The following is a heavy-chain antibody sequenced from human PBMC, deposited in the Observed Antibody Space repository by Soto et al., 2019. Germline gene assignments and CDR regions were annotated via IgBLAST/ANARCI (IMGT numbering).Heavy chain of an antibody. Sequence: QVQLVQSGAEVKNPGASVKLSCKASGYIFTNYYIHWVRQAPGQGLEWMAIINPNGGSTNYAQEFQGRVTLARDTFTNTVYMELSSLRSEDTAIYYCARDLTSGDYWGQGTLFTVSS. CDR3: ARDLTSGDY. J-gene: IGHJ4*02. CDR2: INPNGGST. CDR1: GYIFTNYY. D-gene: IGHD7-27*01. V-gene: IGHV1-46*01.